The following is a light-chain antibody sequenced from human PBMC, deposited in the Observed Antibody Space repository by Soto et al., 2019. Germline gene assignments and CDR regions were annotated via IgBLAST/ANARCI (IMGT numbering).Light chain of an antibody. CDR3: KSYAGSNTYV. CDR2: EVS. J-gene: IGLJ1*01. Sequence: QSALTQPASVSGSPGQSITISCTGTSSDVGGYNFVSWYQQHPGKAPKVMIYEVSSRPSGVSNRFSGSKSGNTASLTISGLQAEDEADYYCKSYAGSNTYVFGSGTKVTVL. CDR1: SSDVGGYNF. V-gene: IGLV2-14*01.